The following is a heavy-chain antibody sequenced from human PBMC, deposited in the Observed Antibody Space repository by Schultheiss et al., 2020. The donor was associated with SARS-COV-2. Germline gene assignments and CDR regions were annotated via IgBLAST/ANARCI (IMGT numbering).Heavy chain of an antibody. V-gene: IGHV4-59*06. D-gene: IGHD7-27*01. J-gene: IGHJ3*02. Sequence: SETLSLTCAVYGGSFSGYYWTWIRQPPGKGLEWIGYIYYSGSTYYNPSLKSRVTISVDTSKNQFSLKLSSVTAADTAVYYCATVTGNDAFDIWGQGTMVTVSS. CDR2: IYYSGST. CDR3: ATVTGNDAFDI. CDR1: GGSFSGYY.